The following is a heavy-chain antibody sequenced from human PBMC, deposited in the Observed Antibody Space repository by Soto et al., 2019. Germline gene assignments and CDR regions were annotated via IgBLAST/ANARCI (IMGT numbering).Heavy chain of an antibody. V-gene: IGHV3-23*01. CDR1: GFTLSSYA. CDR3: AIGPTIFGVGVDAFDI. J-gene: IGHJ3*02. D-gene: IGHD3-3*01. CDR2: ISGSGDFT. Sequence: EVQMLESGGGLVQPGGSLRLSCAASGFTLSSYALSWVRKAPGKGLEWVSGISGSGDFTFDADSVRGRFTISRDNSMNTLYLQMNSLSVEDTDVYYCAIGPTIFGVGVDAFDIWGQGTMATVSS.